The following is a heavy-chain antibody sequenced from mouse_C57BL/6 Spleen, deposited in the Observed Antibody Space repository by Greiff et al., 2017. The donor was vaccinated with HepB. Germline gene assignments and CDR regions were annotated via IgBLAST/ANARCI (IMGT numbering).Heavy chain of an antibody. CDR2: ISSGGSYT. J-gene: IGHJ4*01. V-gene: IGHV5-6*01. CDR1: GFTFSSYG. CDR3: ARGRQLDAMDY. Sequence: EVMLVESGGDLVKPGGSLKLSCAASGFTFSSYGMSWVRQTPDKRLEWVATISSGGSYTYYPDSVKGRFTISRDNAKNTLYLQMSSLKSEDTAMYYCARGRQLDAMDYWGQGTSVTVSS. D-gene: IGHD4-1*02.